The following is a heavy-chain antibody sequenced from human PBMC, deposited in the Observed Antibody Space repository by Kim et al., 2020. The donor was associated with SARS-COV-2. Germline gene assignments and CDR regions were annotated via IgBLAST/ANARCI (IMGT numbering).Heavy chain of an antibody. Sequence: GGSLRLSCAASGFTFSSYAMSWVRQAPGKGLEWVSAISGSGGSTYYADSVKGRFTISRDNSKNTLYLQMNSLRAEDTAVYYCAKDLASYSSGWPLFGYWGQGTLVTVSS. V-gene: IGHV3-23*01. J-gene: IGHJ4*02. CDR3: AKDLASYSSGWPLFGY. CDR1: GFTFSSYA. D-gene: IGHD6-19*01. CDR2: ISGSGGST.